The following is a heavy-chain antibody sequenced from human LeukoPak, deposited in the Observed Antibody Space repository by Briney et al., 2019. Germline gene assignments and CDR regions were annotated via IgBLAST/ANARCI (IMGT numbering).Heavy chain of an antibody. CDR2: INREGSST. CDR1: GFTFSSYW. J-gene: IGHJ4*02. CDR3: ASFPRLIDDYSSWYTGY. D-gene: IGHD6-13*01. Sequence: GGSLRLSCAASGFTFSSYWMRWVRQAPGKGLEWLSSINREGSSTTYADSVKGRFTISRDNAKNTLYLQINSLRADDTAVYYCASFPRLIDDYSSWYTGYWGQGTLVTVSS. V-gene: IGHV3-74*01.